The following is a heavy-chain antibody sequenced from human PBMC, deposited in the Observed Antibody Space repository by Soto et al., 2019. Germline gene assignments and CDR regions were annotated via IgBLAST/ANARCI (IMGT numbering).Heavy chain of an antibody. J-gene: IGHJ4*02. CDR3: ARRYGYYFDY. CDR1: GGTISSYY. D-gene: IGHD4-17*01. V-gene: IGHV4-59*08. Sequence: SETLSLTCTVSGGTISSYYWSWIRQPPGKGLEWIGYIYYSGSTNYNPSLKSRVTISVDTSKNQLSLKLSSVTAADTAVYYCARRYGYYFDYWGQGTLVTVSS. CDR2: IYYSGST.